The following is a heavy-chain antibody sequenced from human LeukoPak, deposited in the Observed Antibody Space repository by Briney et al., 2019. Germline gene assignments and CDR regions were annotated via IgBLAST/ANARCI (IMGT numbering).Heavy chain of an antibody. CDR3: AREGGRYYYDSSGPENWFDP. J-gene: IGHJ5*02. Sequence: SETLSLTCTVSGYSISSGYYWGWIRQPPGKGLEWIGSIYHSGSTYYNPSLKSRVTISVDTSQNQFSLKLSSVTAADTAVYYCAREGGRYYYDSSGPENWFDPWGQGTLVTVSS. D-gene: IGHD3-22*01. CDR2: IYHSGST. V-gene: IGHV4-38-2*02. CDR1: GYSISSGYY.